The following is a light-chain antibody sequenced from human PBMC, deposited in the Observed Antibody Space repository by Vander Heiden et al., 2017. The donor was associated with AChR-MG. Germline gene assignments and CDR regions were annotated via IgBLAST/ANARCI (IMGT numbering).Light chain of an antibody. CDR1: SSNLGVGFD. V-gene: IGLV1-40*01. CDR3: HSYDTTLGGLWV. J-gene: IGLJ3*02. Sequence: QSVLTQPPSVSGAPGQRVSISCTGTSSNLGVGFDVHWYQQVPGTAPKLLIFGNTNRPSGVPDRFSGSKSGTSASLAITGLRAEDEADYYCHSYDTTLGGLWVFGGGTKVTVL. CDR2: GNT.